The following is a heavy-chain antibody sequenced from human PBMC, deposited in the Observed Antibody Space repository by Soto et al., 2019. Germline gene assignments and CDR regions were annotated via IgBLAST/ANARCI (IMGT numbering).Heavy chain of an antibody. D-gene: IGHD3-3*01. V-gene: IGHV3-33*01. CDR3: ARERPGFYYFDY. J-gene: IGHJ4*02. Sequence: ESGGGVVQPGRSLRLSCAASGFTFSSYGMHWVRQAPGKGLEWVAVIWYDGSNKYYADSVKGRFTISRDNSKNTLYLQMNSLRAEDTAVYYCARERPGFYYFDYWGQGTLVTVSS. CDR2: IWYDGSNK. CDR1: GFTFSSYG.